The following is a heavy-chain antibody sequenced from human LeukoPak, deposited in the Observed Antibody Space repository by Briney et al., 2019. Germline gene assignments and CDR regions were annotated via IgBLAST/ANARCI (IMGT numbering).Heavy chain of an antibody. J-gene: IGHJ4*02. V-gene: IGHV4-59*01. CDR1: GGSISSYY. Sequence: SETLSLTCSVSGGSISSYYWSWIRQPPGKGLEWIGYIYYTGSTNYNPSLKSRVTISLDTSKNQFFLKLNSVTAADTAVYYCARELCSTTTCYFDYWGQGTLVTVSS. CDR2: IYYTGST. CDR3: ARELCSTTTCYFDY. D-gene: IGHD2-2*01.